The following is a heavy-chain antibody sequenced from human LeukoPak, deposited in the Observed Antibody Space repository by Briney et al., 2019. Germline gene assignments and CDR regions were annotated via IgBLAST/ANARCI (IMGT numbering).Heavy chain of an antibody. Sequence: GGSLRLSSAASGFTFRNYSLIWVRQAPGKGLEWVSSISGSSNYIYYADSVKGRFTISRDNAKNSLYLQMNSLRVEDTAMYYCARVNDQDAFDIWGQGTMVTVSS. V-gene: IGHV3-21*01. D-gene: IGHD2-2*01. CDR3: ARVNDQDAFDI. J-gene: IGHJ3*02. CDR2: ISGSSNYI. CDR1: GFTFRNYS.